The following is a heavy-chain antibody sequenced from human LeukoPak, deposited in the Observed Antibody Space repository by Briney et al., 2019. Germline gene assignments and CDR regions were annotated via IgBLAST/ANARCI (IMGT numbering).Heavy chain of an antibody. Sequence: SETLSLTCTVSGGSISSYYWSWIRQPPGKGLEWIGYIYYSGSTNYHPSLKSRVTISVDTSKNQFSLKLSSVTAADTAVYYCARVVVDSSSWYGREFDYWGQGTLVTVSS. V-gene: IGHV4-59*01. CDR3: ARVVVDSSSWYGREFDY. J-gene: IGHJ4*02. CDR1: GGSISSYY. CDR2: IYYSGST. D-gene: IGHD6-13*01.